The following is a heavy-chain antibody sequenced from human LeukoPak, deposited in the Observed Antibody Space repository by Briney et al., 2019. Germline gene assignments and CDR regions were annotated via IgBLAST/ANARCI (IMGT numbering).Heavy chain of an antibody. CDR3: ARDECSGGSCYFDY. V-gene: IGHV4-4*07. CDR1: GGSISSYY. Sequence: SETLSLTCTVSGGSISSYYWSWIRQPAGKGLEWIGRIYTSGSTNYNPSLKSRVTMPVDTSKNQFSLKLSSVTAADTAVYYCARDECSGGSCYFDYWGQGTLVTVSS. J-gene: IGHJ4*02. CDR2: IYTSGST. D-gene: IGHD2-15*01.